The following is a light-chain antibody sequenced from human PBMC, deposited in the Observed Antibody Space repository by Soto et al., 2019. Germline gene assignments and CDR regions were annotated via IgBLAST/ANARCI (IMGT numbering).Light chain of an antibody. Sequence: QSALTQPASVSGSPGQSITISCTGSNSDVGAYNYVSWYQQHPGKAPKLIIYEVNNQPSGVSHRFSGSKSGNTASLTISGLQAEDEADYYCASYTVSHTRVFGGGTKVTVL. CDR2: EVN. J-gene: IGLJ3*02. CDR1: NSDVGAYNY. CDR3: ASYTVSHTRV. V-gene: IGLV2-14*01.